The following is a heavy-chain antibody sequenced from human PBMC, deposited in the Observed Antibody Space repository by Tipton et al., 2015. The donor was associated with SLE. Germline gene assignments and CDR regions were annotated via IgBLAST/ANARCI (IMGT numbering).Heavy chain of an antibody. CDR3: ARGWTIYGMDF. V-gene: IGHV1-2*06. D-gene: IGHD3/OR15-3a*01. Sequence: QLVQSGAEVKKPGASVKVSCKASAYIFTGYYFHWVRQAPGQGLEWMGRINPNNGDTIYAQKFQGRVTLTRDTSISTAYMDLSTLRSDDTAVYYCARGWTIYGMDFWGQGTLVTVPS. J-gene: IGHJ4*02. CDR1: AYIFTGYY. CDR2: INPNNGDT.